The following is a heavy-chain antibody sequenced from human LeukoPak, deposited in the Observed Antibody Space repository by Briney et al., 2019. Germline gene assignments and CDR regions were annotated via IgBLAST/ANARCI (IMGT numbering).Heavy chain of an antibody. V-gene: IGHV4-59*08. CDR3: ARLAYNGSREWYFDY. Sequence: SETLSLTCTVSGGSISSYYWSWIRQPPGKGLEWIGYMYYSGSTNYNPSLRSRVTISRDTSKNQFSLKLSFVTAADTAMYYCARLAYNGSREWYFDYWGQGTLVTVSS. J-gene: IGHJ4*02. CDR2: MYYSGST. CDR1: GGSISSYY. D-gene: IGHD6-13*01.